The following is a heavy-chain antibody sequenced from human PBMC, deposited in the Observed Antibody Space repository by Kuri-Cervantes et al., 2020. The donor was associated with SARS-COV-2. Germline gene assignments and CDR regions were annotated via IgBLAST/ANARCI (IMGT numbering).Heavy chain of an antibody. CDR2: ISNSSSYI. V-gene: IGHV3-21*01. CDR1: GFTFSSYS. CDR3: ARDSGSDY. D-gene: IGHD3-10*01. Sequence: GESLKISCAASGFTFSSYSMNWVRQAPGKGLEWVSSISNSSSYIYYADSVKGRFTISRDNAKNSLYLQMNSLRAEDTAVYYCARDSGSDYWGQGTLVTVSS. J-gene: IGHJ4*02.